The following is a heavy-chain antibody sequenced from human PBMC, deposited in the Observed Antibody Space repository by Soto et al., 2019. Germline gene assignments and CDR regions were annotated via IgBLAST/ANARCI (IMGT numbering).Heavy chain of an antibody. Sequence: PSETLSLTCTVSGGSITDYSWVWIRQPAGKGLEWIGRIFSSGSANYNPSLKGRITMSLDTSKNQFSLKLSSVTAADTAVYYCARYRLEITMVRGVANCYYGMDVWGQGTTVTVSS. V-gene: IGHV4-4*07. J-gene: IGHJ6*02. CDR3: ARYRLEITMVRGVANCYYGMDV. CDR1: GGSITDYS. D-gene: IGHD3-10*01. CDR2: IFSSGSA.